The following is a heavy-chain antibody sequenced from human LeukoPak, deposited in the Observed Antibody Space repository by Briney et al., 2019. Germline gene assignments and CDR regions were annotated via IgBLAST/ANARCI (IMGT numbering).Heavy chain of an antibody. CDR1: GFTFSSYW. Sequence: GGSLRLSCAASGFTFSSYWMSWVRQAPGKGLEWVANIKQDGSEKYYVDSVKGRFTISRDNAKNSLYLQMNSLRAEDTAVYYCARDGDIVATIDYFDYWGQGTLVTVSS. V-gene: IGHV3-7*01. J-gene: IGHJ4*02. CDR2: IKQDGSEK. D-gene: IGHD5-12*01. CDR3: ARDGDIVATIDYFDY.